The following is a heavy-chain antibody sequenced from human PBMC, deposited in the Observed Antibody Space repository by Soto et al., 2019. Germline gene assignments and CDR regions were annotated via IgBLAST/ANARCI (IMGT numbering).Heavy chain of an antibody. CDR1: GGTFSSYA. Sequence: SVKVSCKASGGTFSSYAISWVRQAPGQGLEWMGGIIPIFGTANYAQKFQGRATITADESTSTAYMELSSLRSEDTAVYYCARDRYYYGSGSCWGYYYYYGMDPWGQGTTVTVSS. V-gene: IGHV1-69*13. D-gene: IGHD3-10*01. CDR3: ARDRYYYGSGSCWGYYYYYGMDP. CDR2: IIPIFGTA. J-gene: IGHJ6*02.